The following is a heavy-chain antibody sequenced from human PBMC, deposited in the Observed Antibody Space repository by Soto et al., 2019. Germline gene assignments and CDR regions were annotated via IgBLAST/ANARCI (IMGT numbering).Heavy chain of an antibody. V-gene: IGHV4-59*01. CDR3: ASLDRYYGSGSYYRDY. Sequence: KPSETLSLTCTVSGGSISSYYWSWIRQPPGKGLEWIGYIYYSGSTNYNPSLKSRVTISVDTSKNQFSLKLSSVTAADTAVYYCASLDRYYGSGSYYRDYWGQGTLVTVSS. CDR1: GGSISSYY. D-gene: IGHD3-10*01. J-gene: IGHJ4*02. CDR2: IYYSGST.